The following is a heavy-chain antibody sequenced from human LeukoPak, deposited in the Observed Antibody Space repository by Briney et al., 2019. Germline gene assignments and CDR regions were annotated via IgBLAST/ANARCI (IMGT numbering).Heavy chain of an antibody. V-gene: IGHV3-30-3*01. CDR2: ISYDGNNK. Sequence: GGSLRLSCAASGFTFSSYTMHWVRQAPGKGLEWVAMISYDGNNKNYAYSVRGRFTISRDNAKNSLYLQMNSLRAEDTAVYYCARDSLPYDYVWGSYRFFDPWGQGTLVTVSS. CDR1: GFTFSSYT. D-gene: IGHD3-16*02. CDR3: ARDSLPYDYVWGSYRFFDP. J-gene: IGHJ5*02.